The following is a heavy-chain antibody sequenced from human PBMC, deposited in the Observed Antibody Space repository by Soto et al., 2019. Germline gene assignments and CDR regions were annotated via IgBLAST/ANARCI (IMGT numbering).Heavy chain of an antibody. CDR2: IYWNDDK. CDR3: AHRPSGWYLFDY. J-gene: IGHJ4*02. D-gene: IGHD6-19*01. Sequence: QITLKESGPTLVRPTQTLTLTCTFSGFSLSTSGLGVGWIRQPPGKALEWLALIYWNDDKRYSPSLKARLTITKDTSKNKVVLKMTNMDPVDTSTYYCAHRPSGWYLFDYWGQGTLVTVSS. CDR1: GFSLSTSGLG. V-gene: IGHV2-5*01.